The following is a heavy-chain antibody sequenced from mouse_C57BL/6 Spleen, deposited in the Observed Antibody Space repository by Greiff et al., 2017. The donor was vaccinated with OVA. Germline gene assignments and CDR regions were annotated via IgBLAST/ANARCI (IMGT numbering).Heavy chain of an antibody. V-gene: IGHV1-82*01. CDR3: AREGFYYGSTYWYFDV. CDR1: GYAFSSSW. J-gene: IGHJ1*03. CDR2: IYPGDGDT. D-gene: IGHD1-1*01. Sequence: VQLQQSGPELVKPGASVKISCKASGYAFSSSWMNWVKQRPGKGLEWIGRIYPGDGDTNYNGKFKGKATLTADKSSSTAYMQLSSLTSEDSAVYVCAREGFYYGSTYWYFDVWGTGTTVTVSS.